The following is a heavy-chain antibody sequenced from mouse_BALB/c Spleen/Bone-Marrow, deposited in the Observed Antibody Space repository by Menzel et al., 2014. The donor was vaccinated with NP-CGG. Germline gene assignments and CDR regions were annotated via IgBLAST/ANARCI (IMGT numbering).Heavy chain of an antibody. CDR1: GYTLTDYE. V-gene: IGHV1-15*01. J-gene: IGHJ3*01. D-gene: IGHD4-1*01. Sequence: VKLMESGAELVRPGASVKLSCKALGYTLTDYELHWVKQIPVHGLKWIGAIHPGSGGTAYNQKFKGKATLTADKSSSTAYMELSSLTSEDSAVYYCTGGWDWFAYWGQGTLVTVSA. CDR2: IHPGSGGT. CDR3: TGGWDWFAY.